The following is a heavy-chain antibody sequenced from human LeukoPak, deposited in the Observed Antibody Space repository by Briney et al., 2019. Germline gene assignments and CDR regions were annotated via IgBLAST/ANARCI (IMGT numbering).Heavy chain of an antibody. CDR2: MNNDGRVI. V-gene: IGHV3-74*01. Sequence: GGSLRLSCAASGFTFSSYWMHWVRQAPGKGLVWVARMNNDGRVITYADSVKGRFTISRDNAKNTLYLQMNSLRAEDTAVYYCAREFEATGFWALDYWGQGTLVTASS. J-gene: IGHJ4*02. D-gene: IGHD3-16*01. CDR3: AREFEATGFWALDY. CDR1: GFTFSSYW.